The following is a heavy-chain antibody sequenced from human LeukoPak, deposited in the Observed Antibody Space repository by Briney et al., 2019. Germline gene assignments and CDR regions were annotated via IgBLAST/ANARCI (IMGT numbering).Heavy chain of an antibody. J-gene: IGHJ5*02. V-gene: IGHV1-69*04. Sequence: SVKVSCKASGGTFSSYAISWVRQAPGQGLEWMGRIIPIFGIANYAQKFRGRVTITADKSTSTAYMELSSLRSEDTAVYYCARDSDVVVPAASTGYWFNPWGQGTLVTVSS. CDR1: GGTFSSYA. CDR3: ARDSDVVVPAASTGYWFNP. CDR2: IIPIFGIA. D-gene: IGHD2-2*01.